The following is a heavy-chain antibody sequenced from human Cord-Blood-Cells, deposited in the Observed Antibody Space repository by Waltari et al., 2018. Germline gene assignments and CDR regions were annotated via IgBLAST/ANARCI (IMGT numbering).Heavy chain of an antibody. J-gene: IGHJ3*02. Sequence: QVQLVQSGAEVKKPGSSVKVSCKASGGTFSSYAISWVRQAPGQGLEWMGGIIPIFCTANYAQKFQGRVTITADKSTSTAYMELSSLRSEDTAVYYCARVYYDILTGYYDAFDIWGQGTMVTVSS. V-gene: IGHV1-69*06. CDR2: IIPIFCTA. CDR1: GGTFSSYA. D-gene: IGHD3-9*01. CDR3: ARVYYDILTGYYDAFDI.